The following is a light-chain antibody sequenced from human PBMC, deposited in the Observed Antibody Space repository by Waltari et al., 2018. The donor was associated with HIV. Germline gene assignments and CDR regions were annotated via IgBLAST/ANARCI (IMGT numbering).Light chain of an antibody. V-gene: IGLV1-40*01. CDR1: SSNIGAGYD. CDR3: QSYDSSLSVWV. Sequence: QSVLTQPPSVSGAPGQRGTISCTGNSSNIGAGYDVDWYQQLPGTAPKLLIYVNSQRPSGVPDRFSGSKSGTSASLAITGLQADDEADYYCQSYDSSLSVWVFGGGTKLTVL. CDR2: VNS. J-gene: IGLJ3*02.